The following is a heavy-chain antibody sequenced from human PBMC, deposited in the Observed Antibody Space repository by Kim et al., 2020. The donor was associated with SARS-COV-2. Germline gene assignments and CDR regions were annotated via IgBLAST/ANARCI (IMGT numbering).Heavy chain of an antibody. V-gene: IGHV5-51*01. Sequence: GESLKISCQSSGFPFGTFWIAWVRQMSGKGLEWMGIIYPEDSDVKYSSSFQGQVTISVDKSTQTAYLQWRSLKASDTATYFCARHGGRSHIDAFHLWGQG. CDR2: IYPEDSDV. CDR3: ARHGGRSHIDAFHL. D-gene: IGHD3-10*01. CDR1: GFPFGTFW. J-gene: IGHJ3*01.